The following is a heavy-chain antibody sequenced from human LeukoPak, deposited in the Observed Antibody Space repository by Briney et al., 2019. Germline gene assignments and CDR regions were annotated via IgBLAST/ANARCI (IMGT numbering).Heavy chain of an antibody. J-gene: IGHJ4*02. V-gene: IGHV3-21*01. Sequence: GGSLRLSCAASGFTFSSYSMNWVRQAPGKGLEWVSSISSSSSYIYYADSVKGRFTISRDNAKNSLYLQMNSLRAEDTAVYYCARGLRYFDWLLSPYDYWGQGTLVTVSS. CDR3: ARGLRYFDWLLSPYDY. CDR2: ISSSSSYI. D-gene: IGHD3-9*01. CDR1: GFTFSSYS.